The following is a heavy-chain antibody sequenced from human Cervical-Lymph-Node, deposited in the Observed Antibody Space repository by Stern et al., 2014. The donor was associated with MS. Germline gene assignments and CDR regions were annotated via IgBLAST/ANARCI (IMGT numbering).Heavy chain of an antibody. Sequence: QITLKESGPTLVKPTQTLTLTCTFSGFSLSNAGASVGWIRQTPGKALAWLAIIYWADDTRYSPSLKSRLTITKDTSKNQVVLTMTNMDPVDTATYYCAHRHYYYDSGSYSNYGMEVWGQGNTVTVSS. CDR1: GFSLSNAGAS. V-gene: IGHV2-5*02. CDR3: AHRHYYYDSGSYSNYGMEV. CDR2: IYWADDT. J-gene: IGHJ6*02. D-gene: IGHD3-10*01.